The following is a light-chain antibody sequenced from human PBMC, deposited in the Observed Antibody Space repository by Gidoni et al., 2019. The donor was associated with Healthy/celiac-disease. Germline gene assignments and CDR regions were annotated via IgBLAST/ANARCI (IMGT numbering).Light chain of an antibody. CDR1: QSVSSSY. V-gene: IGKV3-20*01. Sequence: DIVLPQSPGTLSLSPGERATLSCRASQSVSSSYLAWYQQKPGQAPRLLIYGASSRANGIPDRFSGSGSGTDFTITISRLEPEDFAVYYCQQYGSSPWTFGQGTKVEIK. J-gene: IGKJ1*01. CDR2: GAS. CDR3: QQYGSSPWT.